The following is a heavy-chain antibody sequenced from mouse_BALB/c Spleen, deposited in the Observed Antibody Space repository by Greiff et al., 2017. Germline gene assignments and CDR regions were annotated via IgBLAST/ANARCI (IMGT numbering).Heavy chain of an antibody. V-gene: IGHV1-15*01. Sequence: QVQLKESGAELVRPGASVTLSCKASGYTFTDYEMHWVKQTPVHGLEWIGAIDPGTGGTAYNQKFKGKATLTADKSSSTAYMQLRSLTSEDSAVYYCARSFITTGPWFDDWGQGTLVTVSA. CDR3: ARSFITTGPWFDD. CDR2: IDPGTGGT. J-gene: IGHJ3*01. CDR1: GYTFTDYE. D-gene: IGHD1-2*01.